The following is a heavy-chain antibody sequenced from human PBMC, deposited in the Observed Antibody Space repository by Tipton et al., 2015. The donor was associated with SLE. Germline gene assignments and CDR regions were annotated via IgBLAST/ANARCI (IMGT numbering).Heavy chain of an antibody. CDR2: ISGSGDRT. Sequence: SLRLSCAASGFTFANYAMSWVRQAPGKGLEWVSAISGSGDRTYYADSVKGHFTISRDNSKNTLYLQMNSLRVEDTAVYYCAKDLNRVATSPFDYWGQETLVTVSS. CDR1: GFTFANYA. D-gene: IGHD5-12*01. CDR3: AKDLNRVATSPFDY. V-gene: IGHV3-23*01. J-gene: IGHJ4*02.